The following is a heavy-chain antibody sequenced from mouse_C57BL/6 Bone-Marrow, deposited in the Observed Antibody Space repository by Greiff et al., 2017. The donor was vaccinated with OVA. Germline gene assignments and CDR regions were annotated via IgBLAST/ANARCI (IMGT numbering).Heavy chain of an antibody. V-gene: IGHV1-26*01. CDR2: INPNNGGT. J-gene: IGHJ3*01. CDR1: GYTFTDYY. CDR3: APSSIYYGSLFAY. Sequence: EVQLQQSGPELVKPGASVKISCKASGYTFTDYYMNWVKQSHGKSLEWIGDINPNNGGTSYNQKFKGKATLTVDKSSSTAYMELRSLTSEDSAVYYCAPSSIYYGSLFAYWGQGTLVTVSA. D-gene: IGHD2-2*01.